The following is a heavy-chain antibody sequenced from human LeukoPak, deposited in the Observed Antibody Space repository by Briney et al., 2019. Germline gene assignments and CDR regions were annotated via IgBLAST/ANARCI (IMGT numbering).Heavy chain of an antibody. CDR1: GFTFSSFA. Sequence: PGGSLRLSCVVSGFTFSSFAMSWVRQAPGKGLEWVSGISGGGGSAYYADSVKGRFTISRDNSTKTLYLQMNSLRAEDTAVYYCAKDRYYDNTIFDYWGQGTLVTVSS. V-gene: IGHV3-23*01. J-gene: IGHJ4*02. CDR3: AKDRYYDNTIFDY. D-gene: IGHD3-22*01. CDR2: ISGGGGSA.